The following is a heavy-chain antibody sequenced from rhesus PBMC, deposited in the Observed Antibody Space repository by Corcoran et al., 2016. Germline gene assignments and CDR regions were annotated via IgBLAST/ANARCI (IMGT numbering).Heavy chain of an antibody. CDR3: TRVYTGYSSWSRVNAFDF. Sequence: QVQLQESGPGLVKPSETLSLTCAVSGYSISSGYAWSWLRQPPGKGLEWMGSIGGSSGITNYNPSLESRVTISKDTSKQHFSLKLSSVTAADTAVYYCTRVYTGYSSWSRVNAFDFWGQGLRVTVSS. CDR1: GYSISSGYA. CDR2: IGGSSGIT. D-gene: IGHD6-13*01. J-gene: IGHJ3*01. V-gene: IGHV4-127*01.